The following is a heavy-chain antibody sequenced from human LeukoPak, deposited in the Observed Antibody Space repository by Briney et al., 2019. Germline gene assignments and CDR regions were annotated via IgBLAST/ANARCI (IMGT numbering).Heavy chain of an antibody. Sequence: GESLKISCKGSGYSFTSYWIGWVRQMPGKGLEWMGIIYPGDSDTRCSPSFQGQVTISADKPISTAYLQWSSLKASDTAMYYCARPDRYGDYSLGIAFDIWGQGTMVTVSS. J-gene: IGHJ3*02. CDR1: GYSFTSYW. D-gene: IGHD4-17*01. CDR3: ARPDRYGDYSLGIAFDI. V-gene: IGHV5-51*01. CDR2: IYPGDSDT.